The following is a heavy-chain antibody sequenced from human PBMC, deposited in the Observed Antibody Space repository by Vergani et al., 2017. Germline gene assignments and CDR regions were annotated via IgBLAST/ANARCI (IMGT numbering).Heavy chain of an antibody. CDR1: GFTLSNYD. CDR3: AKHFRGWGIDY. V-gene: IGHV3-30*02. J-gene: IGHJ4*02. D-gene: IGHD3-16*01. Sequence: QVQLVESGGGVVQRGGSLRLSCATSGFTLSNYDMQWIRQGPGKGLEFVAFIQFDGSNQYYADSVKGRFTHSRDFSKHTLYLQMNSLRTRDTATYYCAKHFRGWGIDYWGQGTQVIVSS. CDR2: IQFDGSNQ.